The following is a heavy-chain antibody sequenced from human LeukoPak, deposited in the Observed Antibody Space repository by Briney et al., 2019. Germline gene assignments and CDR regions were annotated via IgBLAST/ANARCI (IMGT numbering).Heavy chain of an antibody. J-gene: IGHJ4*02. D-gene: IGHD2-15*01. CDR1: GFIFENYW. CDR2: IKQDGSEK. Sequence: GGSLRLSCAASGFIFENYWMTWVRQAPGKGAEGVANIKQDGSEKYYVDSVKGRFTISRDNAKNSLYLQMNSLRAEDTAVCYCARDQGRSGWGQGTLVTVSS. CDR3: ARDQGRSG. V-gene: IGHV3-7*01.